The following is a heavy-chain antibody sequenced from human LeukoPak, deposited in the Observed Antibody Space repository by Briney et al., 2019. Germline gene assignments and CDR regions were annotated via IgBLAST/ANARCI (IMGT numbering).Heavy chain of an antibody. V-gene: IGHV4-34*01. CDR1: GVSFDDYY. D-gene: IGHD4-11*01. Sequence: SETLSLTCAVSGVSFDDYYWSWVRQTPGKGLEWIGEINHSGYTNDNPSLKSRVTLSIDTSRKQFSLNLRSVTVADAGIYYCTRMTRGHDYWGQGTQITVSS. J-gene: IGHJ4*02. CDR2: INHSGYT. CDR3: TRMTRGHDY.